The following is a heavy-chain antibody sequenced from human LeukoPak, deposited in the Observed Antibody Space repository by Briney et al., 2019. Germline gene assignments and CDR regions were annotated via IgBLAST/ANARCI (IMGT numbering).Heavy chain of an antibody. V-gene: IGHV3-30*02. J-gene: IGHJ3*02. CDR1: GFTFSRYG. Sequence: GGSLRLSCAASGFTFSRYGMHWVRQAPGKGLEWVAFMRYDGIDKYHADSVKGRFTISRDNSKNTVYLQMNSLRAEDTAVYYCAKSNWNDAYNALDIWGQGTMVTVSS. D-gene: IGHD1-20*01. CDR3: AKSNWNDAYNALDI. CDR2: MRYDGIDK.